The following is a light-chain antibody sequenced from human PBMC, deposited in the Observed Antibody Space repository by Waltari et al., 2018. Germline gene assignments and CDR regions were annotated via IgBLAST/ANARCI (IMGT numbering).Light chain of an antibody. J-gene: IGKJ3*01. CDR3: LQYKSNPFT. Sequence: DIQMTQSPSSLSASAGDRVTITCRASQAINTYLNWYQQKPGKSPKRLIHAASSLESGVPSRFSGSGSGTDFTLTISSLQPEDFATYYCLQYKSNPFTFGPGTKLDI. V-gene: IGKV1-17*01. CDR1: QAINTY. CDR2: AAS.